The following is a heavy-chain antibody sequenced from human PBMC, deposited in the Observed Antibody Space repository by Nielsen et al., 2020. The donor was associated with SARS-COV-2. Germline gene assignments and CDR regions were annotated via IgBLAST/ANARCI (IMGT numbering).Heavy chain of an antibody. CDR1: GYTFTGYY. Sequence: ASVKVSCKASGYTFTGYYMHWVRQAPGQGLEWMGRINPNSGGTNYAQKFQGRVTMTRDTFISTAYMELSRLRSDDTAVYYCARDEAAAGINADWFDPWGQGTLVTVSS. V-gene: IGHV1-2*06. D-gene: IGHD6-13*01. J-gene: IGHJ5*02. CDR2: INPNSGGT. CDR3: ARDEAAAGINADWFDP.